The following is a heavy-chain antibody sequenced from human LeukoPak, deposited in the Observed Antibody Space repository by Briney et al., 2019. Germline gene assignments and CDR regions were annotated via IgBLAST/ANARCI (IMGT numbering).Heavy chain of an antibody. Sequence: GGSLRLSCAAAGFTFRSYAMNWVRQAPGKGLEWVSGISGNGDNTYYVDSVKGRFTISRDNSKNTLYLQMNNLRAEDTAVYYCARQWIQLWLIDYWGQGTLVTVSS. V-gene: IGHV3-23*01. CDR3: ARQWIQLWLIDY. J-gene: IGHJ4*02. D-gene: IGHD5-18*01. CDR1: GFTFRSYA. CDR2: ISGNGDNT.